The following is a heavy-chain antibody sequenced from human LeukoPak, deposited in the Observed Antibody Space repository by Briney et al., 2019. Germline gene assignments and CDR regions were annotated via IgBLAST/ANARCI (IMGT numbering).Heavy chain of an antibody. CDR3: AREGDYYDSSGYYYYYGIDV. D-gene: IGHD3-22*01. V-gene: IGHV3-7*01. J-gene: IGHJ6*02. CDR1: GFTFSSYW. CDR2: INQDGSQI. Sequence: GGSLRLSCAASGFTFSSYWMSWVRQAPGKGLEWVANINQDGSQIYYVDSVKGRFTISRDNTKNSLYLQMNSLRAEDTAVYYCAREGDYYDSSGYYYYYGIDVWGQGTTVTVS.